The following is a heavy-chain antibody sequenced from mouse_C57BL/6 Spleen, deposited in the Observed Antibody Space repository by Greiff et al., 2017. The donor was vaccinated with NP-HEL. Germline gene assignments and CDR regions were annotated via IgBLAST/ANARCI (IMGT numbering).Heavy chain of an antibody. CDR2: INPNNGGT. V-gene: IGHV1-26*01. CDR1: GYTFTDYY. J-gene: IGHJ2*01. CDR3: AIIPTVY. D-gene: IGHD1-2*01. Sequence: EVQLQQSGPELVKPGASVKISCKASGYTFTDYYMNWVKQSHGKSLEWIGDINPNNGGTSYNQKFKGKATLTVDKSSSTAYMELRSLTSEDSAVYYCAIIPTVYWGQGTTLTVSS.